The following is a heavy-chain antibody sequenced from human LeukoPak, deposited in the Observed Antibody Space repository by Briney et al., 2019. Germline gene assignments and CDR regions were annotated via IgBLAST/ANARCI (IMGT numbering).Heavy chain of an antibody. V-gene: IGHV4-34*01. J-gene: IGHJ4*02. Sequence: PSETLSLTCTVYGGSFSGYYWSWIRQPPGKGLEWIGEINHSGSTNHNPSLTSRVTISVDTSKNQFSLNLSSVTAADTAVYYCALSPWLYYYDTSGFHHWGQGTLATVSS. D-gene: IGHD3-22*01. CDR1: GGSFSGYY. CDR2: INHSGST. CDR3: ALSPWLYYYDTSGFHH.